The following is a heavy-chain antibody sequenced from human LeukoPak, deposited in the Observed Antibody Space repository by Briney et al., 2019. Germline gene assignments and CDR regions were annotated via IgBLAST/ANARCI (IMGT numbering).Heavy chain of an antibody. CDR3: AKDWDYDSSGYYDY. CDR1: GFTFSSYA. V-gene: IGHV3-23*01. Sequence: GGSLRLSCAASGFTFSSYAMSWVRQAPGKGLEWVSAISGSGGSTYYADSVKGRFTIPRDNSKNTLYLQMNSLRAEDTAVYYCAKDWDYDSSGYYDYWGQGTLVTVSS. D-gene: IGHD3-22*01. CDR2: ISGSGGST. J-gene: IGHJ4*02.